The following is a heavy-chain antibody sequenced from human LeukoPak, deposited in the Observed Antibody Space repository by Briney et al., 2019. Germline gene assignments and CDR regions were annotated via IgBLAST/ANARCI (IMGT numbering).Heavy chain of an antibody. J-gene: IGHJ3*02. V-gene: IGHV1-2*02. CDR3: ARDTRYYYDSSAYYRSDAFDI. CDR1: GCTFTGYY. D-gene: IGHD3-22*01. Sequence: GASVKVSCKASGCTFTGYYIHWLRQAPGQGLEWMGWINPNSGGTNYAQKFQGRVTMTRDTSISTACMELSRLRSDDAAVYYCARDTRYYYDSSAYYRSDAFDIWGQGTMVTVSS. CDR2: INPNSGGT.